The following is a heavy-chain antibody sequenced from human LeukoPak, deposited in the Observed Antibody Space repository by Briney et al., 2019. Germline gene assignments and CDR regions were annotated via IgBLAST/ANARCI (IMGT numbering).Heavy chain of an antibody. Sequence: PGGSLTLSCAAYGLTVSSEYLAWVRQAPGKGLEWISVIYGAGATYYADSVEGRFTISRDTYNNALYLQMNSLRVEDTAVYRCARLLPASRHYFDYWGRGTPVTVSS. CDR2: IYGAGAT. J-gene: IGHJ4*02. V-gene: IGHV3-53*01. CDR3: ARLLPASRHYFDY. CDR1: GLTVSSEY. D-gene: IGHD6-6*01.